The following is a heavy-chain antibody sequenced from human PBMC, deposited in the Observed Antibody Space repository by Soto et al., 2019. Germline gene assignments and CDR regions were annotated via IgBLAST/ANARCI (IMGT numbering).Heavy chain of an antibody. Sequence: ASVKVSCKASGYTFTSYGITWVRQAPGQGLEGMGWISAHNGDTTYAQKFQGRVTMTTDTSTRTAYMELRSLRSDDTAVYFCARVRLSLFDYWGQGTLVTVSS. V-gene: IGHV1-18*04. CDR2: ISAHNGDT. D-gene: IGHD3-10*01. CDR1: GYTFTSYG. CDR3: ARVRLSLFDY. J-gene: IGHJ4*02.